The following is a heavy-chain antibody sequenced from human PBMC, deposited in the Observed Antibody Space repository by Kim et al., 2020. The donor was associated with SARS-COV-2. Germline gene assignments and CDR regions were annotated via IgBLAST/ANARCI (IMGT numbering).Heavy chain of an antibody. J-gene: IGHJ3*02. CDR2: IWYDGSNK. Sequence: GGSLRLSCAASGFTFSSYGMHWVRQAPGKGLEWVAVIWYDGSNKYYADSVKGRFTISRDNSKNTLYLQMNSLRAEDTAVYYCARTYSSALDAFDIWGQGTMVTVSS. D-gene: IGHD6-19*01. CDR3: ARTYSSALDAFDI. V-gene: IGHV3-33*08. CDR1: GFTFSSYG.